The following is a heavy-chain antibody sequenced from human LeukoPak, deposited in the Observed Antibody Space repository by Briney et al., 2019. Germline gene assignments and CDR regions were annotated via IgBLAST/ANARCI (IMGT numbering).Heavy chain of an antibody. CDR3: ARGNGYSYL. CDR2: IYYSGST. CDR1: GGSISSSSYY. J-gene: IGHJ4*02. V-gene: IGHV4-39*07. D-gene: IGHD2-15*01. Sequence: SETLSLTCTVSGGSISSSSYYWGWIRQPPGKGLEWIGSIYYSGSTYYNPSLKSRVTISVDTSKNQFSLKLSSVTAADTAVYYCARGNGYSYLRGQGILVTVSS.